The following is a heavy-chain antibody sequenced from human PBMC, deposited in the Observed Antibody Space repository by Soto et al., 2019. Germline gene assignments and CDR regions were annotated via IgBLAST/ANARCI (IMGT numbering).Heavy chain of an antibody. CDR2: IRSKTNNYAT. Sequence: EVQLVESGGGLVQPGGSLKLSCAAAGFTFSGSAVHWVRQASGRGLEWVGRIRSKTNNYATDYAASVNGRFTFSRDDSGNMVISKKDSLNTEYLDMYCRTAEQRTEYWCQSKPPPDYWGQGTLVTVSS. CDR3: TAEQRTEYWCQSKPPPDY. V-gene: IGHV3-73*02. J-gene: IGHJ4*02. CDR1: GFTFSGSA. D-gene: IGHD2-15*01.